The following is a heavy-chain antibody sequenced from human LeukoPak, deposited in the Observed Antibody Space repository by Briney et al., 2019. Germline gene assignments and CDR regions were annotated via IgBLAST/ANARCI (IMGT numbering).Heavy chain of an antibody. Sequence: ASVKVSCKVSGYTLTELSMHWVRQAPGKGLEWMGGFDPEDGETIYAQKLQGRVTMTEDTSTDTAYMELSSLRSEGTAVYYCATGTYCGGDCHDAFDIWGQGTMVTVSS. V-gene: IGHV1-24*01. CDR3: ATGTYCGGDCHDAFDI. D-gene: IGHD2-21*02. J-gene: IGHJ3*02. CDR1: GYTLTELS. CDR2: FDPEDGET.